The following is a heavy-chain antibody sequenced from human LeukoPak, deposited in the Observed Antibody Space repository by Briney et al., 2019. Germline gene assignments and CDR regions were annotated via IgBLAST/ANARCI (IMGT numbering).Heavy chain of an antibody. Sequence: PGGSLRLSCAASGFTFSSYAMHWVRQAPGKGLEWVAVISYDGSNKYYADSVKGRFTISRDNSKNTLYLQMNSLRAEDTAVYYCARDRRDGYNFADTGTFDYWGQGTLVTVSS. J-gene: IGHJ4*02. V-gene: IGHV3-30-3*01. CDR1: GFTFSSYA. CDR2: ISYDGSNK. CDR3: ARDRRDGYNFADTGTFDY. D-gene: IGHD5-24*01.